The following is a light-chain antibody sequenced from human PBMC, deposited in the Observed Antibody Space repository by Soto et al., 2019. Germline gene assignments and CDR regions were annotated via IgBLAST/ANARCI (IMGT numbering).Light chain of an antibody. CDR2: AAS. CDR3: QQYNNWPPT. V-gene: IGKV1-39*01. Sequence: DIQMTQSPSSLSASVGDRVTITFRASQSISSYLNWYQQKPGKAPKLLIYAASSLQSGVPSRFSGSGSGTEFTLTISSPQSEDFAVYYCQQYNNWPPTFGQGTRLEIK. J-gene: IGKJ5*01. CDR1: QSISSY.